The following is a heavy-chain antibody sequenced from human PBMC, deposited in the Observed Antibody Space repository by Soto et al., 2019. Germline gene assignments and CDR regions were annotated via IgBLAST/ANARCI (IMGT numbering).Heavy chain of an antibody. Sequence: SETLSLTCTVSGGSISSSSYYWGWIRQPPGKGLEWIGSIYYSGSTYYNPSLKSRVTISVDTSKNQFSLKLSSVTAADTAVYYCARQGVVGATRYYYYGMDVWGQGTTVTVSS. V-gene: IGHV4-39*01. CDR1: GGSISSSSYY. CDR3: ARQGVVGATRYYYYGMDV. CDR2: IYYSGST. D-gene: IGHD1-26*01. J-gene: IGHJ6*02.